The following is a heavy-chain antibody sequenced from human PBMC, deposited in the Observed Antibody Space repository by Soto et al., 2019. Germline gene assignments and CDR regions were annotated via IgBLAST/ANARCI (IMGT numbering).Heavy chain of an antibody. CDR1: GGSISSGGYY. V-gene: IGHV4-31*03. Sequence: SETLSLTCTVSGGSISSGGYYCRWIRQHPGKGLEWIGYIYYSVSTYCNPSLKSRVTISVDTSKNQFSLKLSSVTAADTAGYYYARFVWFGELLSTDALEIWGQGTMVTVSS. J-gene: IGHJ3*02. CDR3: ARFVWFGELLSTDALEI. CDR2: IYYSVST. D-gene: IGHD3-10*01.